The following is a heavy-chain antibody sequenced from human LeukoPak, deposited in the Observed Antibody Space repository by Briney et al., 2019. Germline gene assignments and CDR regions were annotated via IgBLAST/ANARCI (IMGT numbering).Heavy chain of an antibody. CDR1: GFTFSNAW. CDR3: TTEHYYDMFPDLAY. J-gene: IGHJ4*02. D-gene: IGHD3-22*01. CDR2: IKSKTDGGTT. Sequence: PGGSLRLSCAASGFTFSNAWMSWVRQAPGKGLEWVGRIKSKTDGGTTDYAAPVKGRFTISRDDSKNTLYLQMNSLKTEDTAVYYCTTEHYYDMFPDLAYWGQGTLVTVSS. V-gene: IGHV3-15*01.